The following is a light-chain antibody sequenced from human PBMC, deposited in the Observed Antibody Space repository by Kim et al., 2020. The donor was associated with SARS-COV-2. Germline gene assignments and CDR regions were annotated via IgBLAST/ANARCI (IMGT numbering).Light chain of an antibody. Sequence: EIVMTQSPGTLSVSPGERATLSCRASQSVSRNLAWYQHKPGQAPRLLIYGASNRAIGVPDRFSGSGSGTEFTLTISSLQSEDFALYYCQHYNNWPPMYTFGQGTKLEI. CDR3: QHYNNWPPMYT. V-gene: IGKV3-15*01. J-gene: IGKJ2*01. CDR1: QSVSRN. CDR2: GAS.